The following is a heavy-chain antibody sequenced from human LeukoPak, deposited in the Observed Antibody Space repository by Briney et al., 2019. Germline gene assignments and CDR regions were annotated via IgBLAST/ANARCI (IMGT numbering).Heavy chain of an antibody. V-gene: IGHV3-30-3*01. J-gene: IGHJ6*02. Sequence: GGSLRLSCAASGFTFSSYAMHWVRQAPGKGLEWVAVISYDGSNKYYADSVKGRFTISRDNSKNTLYLQMNSLRAEDTAVYYCARDLYYYGSGSFGKYYYYGMDVWGQGTTVTVSS. D-gene: IGHD3-10*01. CDR3: ARDLYYYGSGSFGKYYYYGMDV. CDR2: ISYDGSNK. CDR1: GFTFSSYA.